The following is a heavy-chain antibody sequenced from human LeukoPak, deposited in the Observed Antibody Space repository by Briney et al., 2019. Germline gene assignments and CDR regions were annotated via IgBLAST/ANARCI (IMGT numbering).Heavy chain of an antibody. CDR1: GFTFSGSA. V-gene: IGHV3-73*01. Sequence: PGGSLRLSCAASGFTFSGSATHWVRQASGKGLEWVGRIRSKANSYATAYAASVKGRFTISRDDSKNTAYLQMNSLKTEDTAVYYCTRPRGNLDVWGKGTTVTVSS. J-gene: IGHJ6*04. D-gene: IGHD4-23*01. CDR2: IRSKANSYAT. CDR3: TRPRGNLDV.